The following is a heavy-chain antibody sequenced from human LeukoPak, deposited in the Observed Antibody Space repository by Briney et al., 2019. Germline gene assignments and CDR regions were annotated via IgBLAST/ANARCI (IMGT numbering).Heavy chain of an antibody. J-gene: IGHJ4*02. D-gene: IGHD5-12*01. CDR3: AKDSMWLLDKDGIDY. CDR1: GFTFSSYG. Sequence: GGSLGLSCAASGFTFSSYGMHWVRQAPGKGLEWVAFIRYDGSNKYYADSVKGRLTISRDNSKNTLYLQMNSLRAEDTAVYYCAKDSMWLLDKDGIDYWGQGTLVTVSS. V-gene: IGHV3-30*02. CDR2: IRYDGSNK.